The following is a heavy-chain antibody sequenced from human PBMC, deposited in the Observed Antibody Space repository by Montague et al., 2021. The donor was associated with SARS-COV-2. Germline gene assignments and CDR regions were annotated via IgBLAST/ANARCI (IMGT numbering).Heavy chain of an antibody. CDR3: ASDAYGDHVGFFHH. J-gene: IGHJ1*01. CDR2: ISYAEYNK. Sequence: SLRLSCAASGFTFSSYAMHWVRQAPGKGLEWVAVISYAEYNKYYADSVKGRFTISRDNSKNTLYLQMDSLRPDDTAVYCCASDAYGDHVGFFHHWGQGSLVTVSS. V-gene: IGHV3-30-3*01. D-gene: IGHD4-17*01. CDR1: GFTFSSYA.